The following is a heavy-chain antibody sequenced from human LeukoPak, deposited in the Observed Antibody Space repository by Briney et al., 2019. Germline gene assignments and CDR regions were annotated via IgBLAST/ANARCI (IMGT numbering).Heavy chain of an antibody. Sequence: SETLSLTCAVYGGSFSGYYWSWIRQPPGKGLEWIGEINHSGSTNYNSSLKSRVTISVDTSKNQFSLKLSSVTAADTAVYYCARDGYCSSTSCYTGFDPWGQGTLVTVSS. V-gene: IGHV4-34*01. CDR1: GGSFSGYY. CDR3: ARDGYCSSTSCYTGFDP. CDR2: INHSGST. D-gene: IGHD2-2*02. J-gene: IGHJ5*02.